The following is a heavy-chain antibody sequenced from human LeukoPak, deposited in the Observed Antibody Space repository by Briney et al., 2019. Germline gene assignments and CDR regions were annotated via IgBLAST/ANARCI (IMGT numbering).Heavy chain of an antibody. D-gene: IGHD6-6*01. CDR2: ISGSGGST. CDR3: ASAGGSSSSFDY. V-gene: IGHV3-23*01. J-gene: IGHJ4*02. Sequence: GGSLRLSCAASGFTFSSYGMSWVRQAPGKGLEWVSAISGSGGSTYYADSVKGRFTISRDNSKNTLYLQMNSLRAEDTAVYYCASAGGSSSSFDYWGQGTLVTVSS. CDR1: GFTFSSYG.